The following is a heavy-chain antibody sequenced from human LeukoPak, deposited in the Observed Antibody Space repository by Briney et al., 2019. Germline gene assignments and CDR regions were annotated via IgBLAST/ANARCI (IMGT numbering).Heavy chain of an antibody. J-gene: IGHJ1*01. CDR1: GFTVSSNY. D-gene: IGHD4-17*01. CDR3: ANREDYGVEYFQH. V-gene: IGHV3-30*02. Sequence: GGSLRLSCAASGFTVSSNYMSWVRQAPGKGLEWVAFIRYDGSNKYYADSVKGRFTISRDNSKNTLYLQMNSLRAEDTAVYYCANREDYGVEYFQHWGQGTLVTVSS. CDR2: IRYDGSNK.